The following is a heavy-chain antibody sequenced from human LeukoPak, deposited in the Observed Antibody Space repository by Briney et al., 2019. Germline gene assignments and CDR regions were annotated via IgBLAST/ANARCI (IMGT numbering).Heavy chain of an antibody. Sequence: GESLKISCKASGYTFTNYWIGWLRQMPGKGLEWMGIIYPGDSGARYSPSFEGQVTISVDKSISTVYLQWSSLKASDTAIYYCARRGDNWFDPWGQGTLVTVSS. J-gene: IGHJ5*02. CDR2: IYPGDSGA. V-gene: IGHV5-51*01. CDR1: GYTFTNYW. CDR3: ARRGDNWFDP.